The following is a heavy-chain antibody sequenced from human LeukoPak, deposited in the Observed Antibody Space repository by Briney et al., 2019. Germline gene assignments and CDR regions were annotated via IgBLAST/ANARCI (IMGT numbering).Heavy chain of an antibody. CDR2: IYYSGST. J-gene: IGHJ5*02. CDR1: GGSISSGGYY. Sequence: SETLSLTCTVSGGSISSGGYYWSWIRQHPGKGLEWIGYIYYSGSTYYNPSLKSRVTISVDTSKNQFSLKLSSVTAADTAVYYCARPISSSWYGGWFDPWGQGTLVTVSS. CDR3: ARPISSSWYGGWFDP. D-gene: IGHD6-13*01. V-gene: IGHV4-31*03.